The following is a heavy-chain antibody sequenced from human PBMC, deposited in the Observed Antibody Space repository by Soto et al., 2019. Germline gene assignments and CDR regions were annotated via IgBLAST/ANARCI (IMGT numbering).Heavy chain of an antibody. CDR2: INPSGGST. CDR1: GYTFTSYY. D-gene: IGHD3-10*01. CDR3: ARVTGGPHDAFDI. J-gene: IGHJ3*02. V-gene: IGHV1-46*01. Sequence: ASVKVSCKASGYTFTSYYMHWVRQAPGQGLEWMGIINPSGGSTSYAQKLQGRVTMTRDTSTSTVYMELSSLRSEDTAVYYCARVTGGPHDAFDIWGQGTMVTVSS.